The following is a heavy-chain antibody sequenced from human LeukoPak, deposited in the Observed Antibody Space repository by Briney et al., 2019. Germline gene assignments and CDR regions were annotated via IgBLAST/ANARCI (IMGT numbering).Heavy chain of an antibody. CDR1: GYTFTGHY. D-gene: IGHD3-22*01. CDR2: INPNSGGT. J-gene: IGHJ4*02. CDR3: ARDLVYYDSSGYPDY. V-gene: IGHV1-2*02. Sequence: ASVKVSCKASGYTFTGHYMHWVRQAPGQGLEWIGWINPNSGGTNYAQKFQGRVTMTRDTSISTAYMELSRLRSDDTAVYYCARDLVYYDSSGYPDYWGQGTLVTVSS.